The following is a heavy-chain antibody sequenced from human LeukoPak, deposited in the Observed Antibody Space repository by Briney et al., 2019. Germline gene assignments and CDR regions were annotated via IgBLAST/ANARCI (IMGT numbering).Heavy chain of an antibody. D-gene: IGHD3-10*01. CDR3: AKRYYGSGNYVPLLGY. Sequence: PGGSLRLSCAASGFTCSSYAMSWVRQAPGKVLEWVSAISGSGTNTYYADSVKGRFTISRDNSKNTLFLQMNSLRAEDTAVYYCAKRYYGSGNYVPLLGYWGQGALVTVSS. V-gene: IGHV3-23*01. CDR2: ISGSGTNT. J-gene: IGHJ4*02. CDR1: GFTCSSYA.